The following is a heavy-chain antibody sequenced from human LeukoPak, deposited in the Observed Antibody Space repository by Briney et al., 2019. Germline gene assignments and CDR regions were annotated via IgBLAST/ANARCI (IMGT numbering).Heavy chain of an antibody. CDR3: ARSYSGSYVAAFDI. V-gene: IGHV4-39*01. CDR2: IYYSGTT. J-gene: IGHJ3*02. Sequence: SETLSLTCTVSGGSISSGDYYWGWIRQPPGRGLDWTGSIYYSGTTYYNPSLKSRVTMSVDTSKNQFSLKLSSVTAADSAVYYCARSYSGSYVAAFDIWGRGTMVTVSS. CDR1: GGSISSGDYY. D-gene: IGHD1-26*01.